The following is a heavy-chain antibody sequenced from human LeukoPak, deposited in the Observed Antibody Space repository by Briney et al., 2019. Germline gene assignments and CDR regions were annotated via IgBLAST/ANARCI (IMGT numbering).Heavy chain of an antibody. CDR3: ASDPSLPYRYYFDY. CDR2: INPNSGGT. D-gene: IGHD2-21*01. V-gene: IGHV1-2*02. CDR1: GYTSTGYY. Sequence: ASVKVSCKASGYTSTGYYMHWVRQAPGQGLEWMGWINPNSGGTNYAQKFQGRVTMTRDTSISTAYMELSRLRSDDTAVYYCASDPSLPYRYYFDYWGQGTLVTVSS. J-gene: IGHJ4*02.